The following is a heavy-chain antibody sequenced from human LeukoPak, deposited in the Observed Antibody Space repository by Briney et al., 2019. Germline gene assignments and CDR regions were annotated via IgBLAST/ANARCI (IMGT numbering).Heavy chain of an antibody. Sequence: ASVKVSCKASGYTFTSYDINWVRQATGQGLEWMRCMNPNSGNTGYAQKFQGRVTMTRNTSISTAYMELSSLRSEDTAVYYCAADRSISISWDNWFDPCGQGTLVTVSS. D-gene: IGHD6-13*01. V-gene: IGHV1-8*01. J-gene: IGHJ5*02. CDR3: AADRSISISWDNWFDP. CDR1: GYTFTSYD. CDR2: MNPNSGNT.